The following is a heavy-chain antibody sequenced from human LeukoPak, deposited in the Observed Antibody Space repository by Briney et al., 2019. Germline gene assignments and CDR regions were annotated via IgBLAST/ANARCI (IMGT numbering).Heavy chain of an antibody. J-gene: IGHJ4*02. D-gene: IGHD5-24*01. Sequence: ASVKVSCKASGYIFTAYYLHWVRQAPGQGLEWMGWIKANSGDTNYARKFQGRVTMTRDTSISTVYMELSRLTSDDTAVYYCTRVGDGYPYWGQGTLVTVSS. CDR1: GYIFTAYY. V-gene: IGHV1-2*02. CDR2: IKANSGDT. CDR3: TRVGDGYPY.